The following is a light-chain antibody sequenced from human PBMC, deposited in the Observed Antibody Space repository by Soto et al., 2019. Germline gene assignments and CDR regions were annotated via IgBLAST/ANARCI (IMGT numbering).Light chain of an antibody. Sequence: QSVLTQPASVSGSPGQSITISCTGTSSDIGGYNYVSWYQQYPDKAPKLMIFEVTERPSGISNRFSGSKSDNTASLTISGLRSEDEADYYCAAWDDSLSGVVFGGGTKLTVL. J-gene: IGLJ2*01. CDR2: EVT. CDR1: SSDIGGYNY. CDR3: AAWDDSLSGVV. V-gene: IGLV2-14*01.